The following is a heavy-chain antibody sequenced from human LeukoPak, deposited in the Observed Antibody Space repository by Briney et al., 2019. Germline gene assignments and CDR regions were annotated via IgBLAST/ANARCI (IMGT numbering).Heavy chain of an antibody. CDR1: GGSISTSTYS. CDR3: ARAYYYDSSGYYPGAFDI. D-gene: IGHD3-22*01. CDR2: IYYSGSI. V-gene: IGHV4-39*07. Sequence: SETLSLTCTVSGGSISTSTYSWGWIRQPPEKGLEWIGSIYYSGSIYSNPSLKIPVSISVDTSQNQFSLKLSSVTAADTAVYYCARAYYYDSSGYYPGAFDIWGQGTLVTVSS. J-gene: IGHJ3*02.